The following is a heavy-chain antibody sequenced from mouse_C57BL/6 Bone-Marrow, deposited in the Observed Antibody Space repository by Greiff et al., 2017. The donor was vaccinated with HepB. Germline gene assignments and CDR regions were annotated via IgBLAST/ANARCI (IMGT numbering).Heavy chain of an antibody. CDR3: ARPFAY. V-gene: IGHV1-59*01. CDR2: IDPSDIYT. CDR1: GYTFTSYW. Sequence: QVQLQQPGAELVRPGTSVKLSCKASGYTFTSYWMHWVKQRPGQGLEWIGVIDPSDIYTNYNQKFKGKATLTVDTSSSTAYMQLSSLTSEDSAVYYCARPFAYWGQGTLVTVSA. J-gene: IGHJ3*01.